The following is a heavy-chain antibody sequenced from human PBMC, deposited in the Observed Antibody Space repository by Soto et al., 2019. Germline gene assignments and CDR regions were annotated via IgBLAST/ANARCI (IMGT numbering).Heavy chain of an antibody. CDR1: GGSISSGDYY. D-gene: IGHD2-2*01. CDR2: IYYSGST. J-gene: IGHJ5*02. V-gene: IGHV4-30-4*01. Sequence: PPETLSLTCTVSGGSISSGDYYWSWIRQPPGKGLEWIGYIYYSGSTYYNPSLKSRVTISVDTSKNQFSLKLSSVTAADTALYYCARCFAYSSSWFDLWGQGTLVTVSS. CDR3: ARCFAYSSSWFDL.